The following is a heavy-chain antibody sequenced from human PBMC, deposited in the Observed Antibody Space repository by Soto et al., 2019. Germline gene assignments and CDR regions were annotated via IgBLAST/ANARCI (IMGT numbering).Heavy chain of an antibody. CDR1: GFTFSSYA. V-gene: IGHV3-23*01. CDR3: AKVLPIYIVLMVSAWASDF. CDR2: ISGSGGST. J-gene: IGHJ4*02. Sequence: GGSLRLSCAASGFTFSSYAMSWVRQAPGKGLEWVSAISGSGGSTYYADSVKGRFTISRDNSKNTLYLQMNSLRAEDTAVYYCAKVLPIYIVLMVSAWASDFWCPGLLVTLFS. D-gene: IGHD2-8*01.